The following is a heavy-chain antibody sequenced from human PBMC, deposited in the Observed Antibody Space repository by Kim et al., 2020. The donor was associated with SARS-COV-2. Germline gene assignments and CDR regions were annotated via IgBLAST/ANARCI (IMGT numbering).Heavy chain of an antibody. D-gene: IGHD3-10*01. V-gene: IGHV1-69*02. Sequence: AQKLQGRVTITADKSTSTAYMELSSLRSEDTAVYYCARAKGSGSSYYFDYWGQGTLVTVSS. CDR3: ARAKGSGSSYYFDY. J-gene: IGHJ4*02.